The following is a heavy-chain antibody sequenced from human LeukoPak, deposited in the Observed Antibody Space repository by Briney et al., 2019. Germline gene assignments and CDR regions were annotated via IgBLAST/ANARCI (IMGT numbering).Heavy chain of an antibody. CDR2: IHYSGST. CDR1: GGPINSPTYY. V-gene: IGHV4-39*01. J-gene: IGHJ4*02. D-gene: IGHD4-11*01. Sequence: SETLSLTCTVSGGPINSPTYYWGWLRQPPGKGLEWIGSIHYSGSTYYNPSLRSRVSVSVDTSKNEFSLKLYSVTAADTAVYHCAKSDHSKTYYFDYWGQGTLVTVSS. CDR3: AKSDHSKTYYFDY.